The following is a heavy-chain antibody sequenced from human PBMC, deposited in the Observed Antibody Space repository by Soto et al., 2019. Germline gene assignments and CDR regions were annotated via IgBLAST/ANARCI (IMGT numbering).Heavy chain of an antibody. CDR3: ARDGSSSGDYYYNGMDV. J-gene: IGHJ6*02. CDR2: IYSGGST. Sequence: GGSLRLSCAASGFTVSSNYMSWVRQAPGKGLEWVSVIYSGGSTYYADSVKGRFTISRDNSKNTLYLQMNSLRAEDTAVYYCARDGSSSGDYYYNGMDVWGQGTTVTVSS. CDR1: GFTVSSNY. D-gene: IGHD6-13*01. V-gene: IGHV3-53*01.